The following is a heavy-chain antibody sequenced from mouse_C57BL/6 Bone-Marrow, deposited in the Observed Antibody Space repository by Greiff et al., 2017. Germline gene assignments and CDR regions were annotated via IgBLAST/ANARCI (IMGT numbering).Heavy chain of an antibody. CDR2: IWSDGST. D-gene: IGHD2-4*01. CDR3: ARHGDSYDYDWCYAMDY. Sequence: VHLVESGPGLVAPSQSLSITCTVSGFSLTSYGVHWVRQPPGKGLEWLVVIWSDGSTTYNSALKSRLSISKDNPKSQVFLKMNVLQTDDTAMYYCARHGDSYDYDWCYAMDYWGQGTSVTVSS. J-gene: IGHJ4*01. V-gene: IGHV2-6-1*01. CDR1: GFSLTSYG.